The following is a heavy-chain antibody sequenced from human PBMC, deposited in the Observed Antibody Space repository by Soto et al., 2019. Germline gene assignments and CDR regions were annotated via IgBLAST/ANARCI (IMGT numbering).Heavy chain of an antibody. CDR3: AKDREDSGTGGGWYY. V-gene: IGHV3-23*01. CDR1: GFTFSIYA. D-gene: IGHD5-12*01. J-gene: IGHJ4*02. CDR2: ISGSGGST. Sequence: GGSLRLSCAASGFTFSIYAMSWVRRAPGKGLEWVSAISGSGGSTYYADSVKGRFTISRDNSKNTLYLQMNSLRAEDTAVYYCAKDREDSGTGGGWYYWGQGTLVTVSS.